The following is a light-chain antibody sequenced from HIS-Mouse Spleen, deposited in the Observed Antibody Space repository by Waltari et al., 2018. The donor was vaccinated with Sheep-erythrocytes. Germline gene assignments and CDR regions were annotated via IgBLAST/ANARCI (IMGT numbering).Light chain of an antibody. CDR2: EGS. V-gene: IGLV2-23*01. CDR1: SSDVGSYNL. CDR3: CSYAGSSTPWV. Sequence: QSALTQPASVSGSPGQSLTISSTGTSSDVGSYNLVSWYQQHPGQTPKLMIYEGSKRPSGVSNRFSGSKSGNTASLTISGLQAEDEADYYCCSYAGSSTPWVFGGGTKLTVL. J-gene: IGLJ3*02.